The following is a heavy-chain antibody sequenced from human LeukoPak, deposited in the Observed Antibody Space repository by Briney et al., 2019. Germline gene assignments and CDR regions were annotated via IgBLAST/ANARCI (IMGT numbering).Heavy chain of an antibody. Sequence: GGSLRLSCAASGFTFSSYAMSWVRQAPGKGLEWVSAISGSGGSTYCADSVKGRFTISRDNSKNTLYLQMNSLRAEDTAVYYCAKPMVRGVIYSGYWGQGTLVTVSS. CDR3: AKPMVRGVIYSGY. CDR1: GFTFSSYA. D-gene: IGHD3-10*01. V-gene: IGHV3-23*01. J-gene: IGHJ4*02. CDR2: ISGSGGST.